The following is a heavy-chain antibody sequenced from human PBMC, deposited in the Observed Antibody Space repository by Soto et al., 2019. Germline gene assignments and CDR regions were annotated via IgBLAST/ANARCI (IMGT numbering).Heavy chain of an antibody. CDR2: IHYSGST. D-gene: IGHD6-13*01. Sequence: QVQLQESGPGLVKPSETLSLTCTVSGGSISSYYWSWIRQPPGKGLEWIGYIHYSGSTSYNPSLKSRVTISVDTSKKQFSLKLSSVTAADTAVYYGARGGGVRWAAASDYWGQGTLVTVSS. CDR3: ARGGGVRWAAASDY. J-gene: IGHJ4*02. CDR1: GGSISSYY. V-gene: IGHV4-59*01.